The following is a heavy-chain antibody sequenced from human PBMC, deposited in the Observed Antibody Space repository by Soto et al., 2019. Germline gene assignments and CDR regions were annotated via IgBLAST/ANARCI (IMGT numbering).Heavy chain of an antibody. D-gene: IGHD2-8*01. CDR2: IDWDDDK. J-gene: IGHJ2*01. Sequence: SGPTLVNPTQTLTLTCTFSGFSLSTSGMCVSWIRQPPGKALEWLALIDWDDDKYYSTSLKTRLTISKDTSKNQVVLTMTNMDPVDTATYYCARIANGVCYAPQYWYFDLWGRGTLVTVSS. CDR3: ARIANGVCYAPQYWYFDL. CDR1: GFSLSTSGMC. V-gene: IGHV2-70*01.